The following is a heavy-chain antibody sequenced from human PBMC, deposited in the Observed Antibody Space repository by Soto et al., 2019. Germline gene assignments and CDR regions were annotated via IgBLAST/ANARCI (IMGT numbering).Heavy chain of an antibody. CDR3: ARERDDYGGNPAEYFQH. V-gene: IGHV1-46*01. D-gene: IGHD4-17*01. J-gene: IGHJ1*01. CDR2: INPSGGST. Sequence: LEWMGIINPSGGSTSYAQKFQGRVTMTRDTSTSTXYMXLRSLRSEDTAVYYCARERDDYGGNPAEYFQHWGQGTLVPSP.